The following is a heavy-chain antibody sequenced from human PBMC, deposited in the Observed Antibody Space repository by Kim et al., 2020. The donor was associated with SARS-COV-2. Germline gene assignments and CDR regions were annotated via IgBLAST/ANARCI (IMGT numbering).Heavy chain of an antibody. V-gene: IGHV4-34*01. D-gene: IGHD3-10*01. CDR3: ARGHGLLWFGERYNWFDP. J-gene: IGHJ5*02. Sequence: KCRVTISVDTSKNQFSLKLSSVTAADTAVYYCARGHGLLWFGERYNWFDPWGQGTLVTVSS.